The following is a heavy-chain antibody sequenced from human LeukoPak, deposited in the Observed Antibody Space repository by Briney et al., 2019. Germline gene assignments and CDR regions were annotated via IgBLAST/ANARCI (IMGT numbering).Heavy chain of an antibody. J-gene: IGHJ3*02. CDR3: ARIEYSSSSGAFDI. CDR1: GGSISSYY. D-gene: IGHD6-6*01. V-gene: IGHV4-59*01. CDR2: IYYSGST. Sequence: PSETLSLTCTVSGGSISSYYWSWIRQPPGKGLEWIGHIYYSGSTNYNPSLKSRVTISVDTSKNQFSLKLSSVTAADTAVYYCARIEYSSSSGAFDIWGQGTMVTVSS.